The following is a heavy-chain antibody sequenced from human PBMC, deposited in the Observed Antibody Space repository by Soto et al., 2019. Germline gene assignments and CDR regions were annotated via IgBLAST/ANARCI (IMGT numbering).Heavy chain of an antibody. CDR1: GFTFSSYW. D-gene: IGHD2-8*01. Sequence: GGSLRLSCAASGFTFSSYWMSWVRQAPGKGLEWVANIKQDGSEKYYVDSVKGRFTISRDNAKNSLYLQMNSLRAEDTAVYYCARLTPNNCTNGGCYTKNDYYGMDVWGQGTTVTVSS. V-gene: IGHV3-7*01. J-gene: IGHJ6*02. CDR3: ARLTPNNCTNGGCYTKNDYYGMDV. CDR2: IKQDGSEK.